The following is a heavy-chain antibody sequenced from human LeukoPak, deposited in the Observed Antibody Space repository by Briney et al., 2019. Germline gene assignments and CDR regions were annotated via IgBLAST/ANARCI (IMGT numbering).Heavy chain of an antibody. Sequence: ASVKVSCKTSGYTFSTYDINLLRQAGGQGLEWMGWMNPNSANTGFAQKFQGRAAITRDTSAATAYLELSSLTSEDTAVYYCARAIRYQLLSDYWGQGTLVTVSS. J-gene: IGHJ4*02. CDR1: GYTFSTYD. D-gene: IGHD2-2*01. V-gene: IGHV1-8*03. CDR2: MNPNSANT. CDR3: ARAIRYQLLSDY.